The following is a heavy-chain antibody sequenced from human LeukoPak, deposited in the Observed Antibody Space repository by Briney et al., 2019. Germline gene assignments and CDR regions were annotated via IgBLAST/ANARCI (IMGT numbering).Heavy chain of an antibody. Sequence: GGSLRLSCAASGFTVSSNYMSWVRQAPGKGLEWVSVIYSGGSTYYADSVKGRFTISRDNSKNTLYLQMNSLRAEDTAVYYCARTLAARDHPYYFDYWGQGTLVTVSS. V-gene: IGHV3-66*01. CDR3: ARTLAARDHPYYFDY. D-gene: IGHD5-12*01. J-gene: IGHJ4*02. CDR2: IYSGGST. CDR1: GFTVSSNY.